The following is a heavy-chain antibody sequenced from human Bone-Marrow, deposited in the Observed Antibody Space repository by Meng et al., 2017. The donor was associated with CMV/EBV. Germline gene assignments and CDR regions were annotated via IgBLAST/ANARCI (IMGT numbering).Heavy chain of an antibody. CDR2: INHSGST. D-gene: IGHD2-2*02. V-gene: IGHV4-34*01. Sequence: SETLSLTCAVYGGSFSDYDWTWIRQPPGKGLEWVGEINHSGSTNYNPSLKSRVTISVDTSKNQFSLRLSSLTAADTAVYYCARGLGCSSTSCHKPRDYWGQRSLVIVAS. CDR3: ARGLGCSSTSCHKPRDY. CDR1: GGSFSDYD. J-gene: IGHJ4*02.